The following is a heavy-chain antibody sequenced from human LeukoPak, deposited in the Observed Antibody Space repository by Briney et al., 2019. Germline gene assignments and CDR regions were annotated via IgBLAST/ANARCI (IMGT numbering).Heavy chain of an antibody. CDR2: ISSSSSTI. J-gene: IGHJ4*02. Sequence: GGSLRLSCAASGFTFSSYSMNWVRQAPGKGLEWVSYISSSSSTIYYADTVKGRFTISRDNAKNSLYLQMNSLRAEDTAVYYCARDNQYCSGGSCYPGFFDYWGQGTLVTVSS. V-gene: IGHV3-48*01. CDR3: ARDNQYCSGGSCYPGFFDY. CDR1: GFTFSSYS. D-gene: IGHD2-15*01.